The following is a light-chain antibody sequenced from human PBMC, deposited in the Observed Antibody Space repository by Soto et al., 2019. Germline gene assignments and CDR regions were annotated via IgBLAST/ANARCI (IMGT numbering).Light chain of an antibody. J-gene: IGKJ2*01. Sequence: DIQMTQSPSTLSASVGDRVTITCRASQSISVFLAWYQQKPGRAPKLLIHTTSTLGSGVPSRFSGSGSETEFTLTISSLQPDDFATYYCQQYKYYSTFGQGTELEIK. CDR2: TTS. V-gene: IGKV1-5*03. CDR1: QSISVF. CDR3: QQYKYYST.